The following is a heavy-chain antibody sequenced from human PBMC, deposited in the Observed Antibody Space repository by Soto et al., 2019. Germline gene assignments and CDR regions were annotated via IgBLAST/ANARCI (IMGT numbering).Heavy chain of an antibody. D-gene: IGHD2-15*01. V-gene: IGHV3-23*01. CDR3: APHVSCSGGSCQYDAFAI. CDR2: VTADGGT. J-gene: IGHJ3*02. CDR1: GFTVSSHA. Sequence: EVQVLESGGGLVQPGGSLRLSCEGSGFTVSSHAMTWIRQAPGKGPEWVSTVTADGGTYYADSVKGRFDMSRDTSENTPYLQMNSLGAEDTAAYYCAPHVSCSGGSCQYDAFAIRGQGTMVTVSS.